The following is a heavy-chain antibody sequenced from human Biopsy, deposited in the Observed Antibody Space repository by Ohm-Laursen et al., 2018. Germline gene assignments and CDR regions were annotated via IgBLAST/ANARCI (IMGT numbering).Heavy chain of an antibody. V-gene: IGHV3-23*01. D-gene: IGHD4/OR15-4a*01. CDR2: ISSTDNST. CDR3: AKDRRTMRVWYFDL. J-gene: IGHJ2*01. Sequence: SLRLSCAASGLTFATYGMSWVRQAPGKGLEWVSGISSTDNSTYYADSVKGRFTISRDNSKNTLYLQLNSLRAEDTALYYCAKDRRTMRVWYFDLWGRGTLVTVSS. CDR1: GLTFATYG.